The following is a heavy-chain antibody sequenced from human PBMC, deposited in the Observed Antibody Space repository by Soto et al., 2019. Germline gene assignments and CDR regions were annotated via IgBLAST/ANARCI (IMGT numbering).Heavy chain of an antibody. CDR3: AKRRLGAAALGDVFDF. D-gene: IGHD2-2*01. V-gene: IGHV3-23*01. J-gene: IGHJ3*01. Sequence: EVQLLESGGDLVQPGGSLRLSCAASGFTFNLYGMNWVRQAPGKGPEWVAGISGSGSRTYYRDSVKGLFTISRDNSNNTVHLNLSSLRPEDTAVYSCAKRRLGAAALGDVFDFWGQGTLVTVSS. CDR1: GFTFNLYG. CDR2: ISGSGSRT.